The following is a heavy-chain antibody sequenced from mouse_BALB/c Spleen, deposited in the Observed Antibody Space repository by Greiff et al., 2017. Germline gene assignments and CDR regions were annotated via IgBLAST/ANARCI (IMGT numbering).Heavy chain of an antibody. D-gene: IGHD1-1*01. Sequence: EVQLQESGPGLVKPSQSLSLTCSVTGYSITSGYYWNWIRQFPGNKLEWMGYISYDGSNNYNPSLKNRISITRDTSKNQFFLKLNSVTTEDTATYYCARRGYYGSSLDFDVWGAGTTVTVSS. CDR3: ARRGYYGSSLDFDV. J-gene: IGHJ1*01. CDR1: GYSITSGYY. CDR2: ISYDGSN. V-gene: IGHV3-6*02.